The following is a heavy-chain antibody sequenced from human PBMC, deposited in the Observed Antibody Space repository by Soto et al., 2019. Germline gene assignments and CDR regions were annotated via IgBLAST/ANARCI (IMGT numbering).Heavy chain of an antibody. Sequence: PGGSLRPSCAASGFTISSYAMSWVRQAPGKGLEWVSAISGSGGSTYYADSVKGRFTISRDNSKNTLYLQTNSLRAEDTAVYYCARDPWAADYWGQGTLVNVSS. CDR2: ISGSGGST. CDR1: GFTISSYA. CDR3: ARDPWAADY. V-gene: IGHV3-23*01. J-gene: IGHJ4*02. D-gene: IGHD3-16*01.